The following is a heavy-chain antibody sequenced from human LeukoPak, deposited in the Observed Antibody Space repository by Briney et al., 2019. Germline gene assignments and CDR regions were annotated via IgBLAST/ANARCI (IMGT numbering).Heavy chain of an antibody. J-gene: IGHJ6*03. CDR1: GDSISSVYY. D-gene: IGHD3-22*01. CDR3: ARHQYYDSRGSHYYSYYYMDV. V-gene: IGHV4-38-2*01. CDR2: IYHSGTS. Sequence: PSETLSLTCAVSGDSISSVYYWGWIRQPPGKGLEWVGTIYHSGTSYYNPSLKSRVTISLDTSKNQFSLKLSSAPAADTAVYYCARHQYYDSRGSHYYSYYYMDVWGKGTTVTVSS.